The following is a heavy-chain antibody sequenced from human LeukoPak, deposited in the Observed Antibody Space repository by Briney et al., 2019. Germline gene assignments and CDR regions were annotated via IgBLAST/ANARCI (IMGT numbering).Heavy chain of an antibody. D-gene: IGHD1-26*01. CDR1: GGSISSYY. J-gene: IGHJ3*02. CDR2: IYTSGST. Sequence: SETLSLTCTVSGGSISSYYRSWIRQPAGKGLEWIGRIYTSGSTNYNPSLKSRVTMSVDMSKNQFSLKLSSVTAADTAVYYCARDWELLRWGDAFDIWGQGTMVTVSS. CDR3: ARDWELLRWGDAFDI. V-gene: IGHV4-4*07.